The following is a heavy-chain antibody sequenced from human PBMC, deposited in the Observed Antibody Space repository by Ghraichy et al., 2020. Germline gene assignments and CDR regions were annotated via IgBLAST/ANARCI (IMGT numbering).Heavy chain of an antibody. V-gene: IGHV4-34*01. CDR3: ATEYPTGTTGY. CDR2: INHSGST. Sequence: SETLSLTCAVYGGSFSGYYWSWIRQPPGKGLEWIGEINHSGSTNYNPSLKSRVTISVDTSKNQFSLKLSSVTAADTAVYYCATEYPTGTTGYWGQGTLVTVSS. J-gene: IGHJ4*02. CDR1: GGSFSGYY. D-gene: IGHD1-7*01.